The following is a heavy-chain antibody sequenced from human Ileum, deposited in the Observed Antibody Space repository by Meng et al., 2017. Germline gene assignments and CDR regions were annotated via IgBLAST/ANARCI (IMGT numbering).Heavy chain of an antibody. V-gene: IGHV6-1*01. CDR3: ARSGSGWSLDY. CDR1: GDSVSTNSGG. Sequence: QIQLQQSGPGLVKPSPALSPTCGISGDSVSTNSGGWNWIRQSPSRGLEWLGRTYYRSKWFTDYAVSVKSLITINPDTSTNQFSLQLNSVTPEDTAVYYCARSGSGWSLDYWGQGTLVTVSS. J-gene: IGHJ4*02. CDR2: TYYRSKWFT. D-gene: IGHD6-19*01.